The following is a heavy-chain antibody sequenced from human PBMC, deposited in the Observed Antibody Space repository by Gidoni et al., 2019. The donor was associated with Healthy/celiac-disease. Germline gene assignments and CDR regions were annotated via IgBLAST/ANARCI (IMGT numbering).Heavy chain of an antibody. Sequence: QVQLVESGGGVVQPGRSLRLSCAASGFTFSSYAMHWVRQAPGKGLEWVAVISYDGSNKYYADSVKGRFTISRDNSKNTLYLQMNSLRAEDTAVYYCARGASLGYDAFDIWGQGTMVTVSS. J-gene: IGHJ3*02. CDR2: ISYDGSNK. D-gene: IGHD1-26*01. CDR1: GFTFSSYA. CDR3: ARGASLGYDAFDI. V-gene: IGHV3-30-3*01.